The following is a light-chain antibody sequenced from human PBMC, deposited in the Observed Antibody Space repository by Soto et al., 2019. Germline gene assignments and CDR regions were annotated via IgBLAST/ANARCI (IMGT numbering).Light chain of an antibody. J-gene: IGLJ1*01. Sequence: QSALTQPPSVSGSPGQSVAISCTGTSSDVGSYNRVSWYQQPPGTAPKLIISEVSNRPSGLPDRFSGSKSGNTASLTISGLQAEDEGDYYCSSYTISSTYVFGTGTKLTVL. CDR1: SSDVGSYNR. V-gene: IGLV2-18*02. CDR2: EVS. CDR3: SSYTISSTYV.